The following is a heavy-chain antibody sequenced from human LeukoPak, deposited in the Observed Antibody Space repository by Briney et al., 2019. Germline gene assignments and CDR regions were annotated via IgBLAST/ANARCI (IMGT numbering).Heavy chain of an antibody. J-gene: IGHJ4*02. CDR3: ARDSDSSETLDY. V-gene: IGHV4-61*02. CDR2: IYTSGST. CDR1: GGSISSGSYY. D-gene: IGHD3-16*01. Sequence: PSETLSLTCTVSGGSISSGSYYWSWIRQPAGKGLEWIGRIYTSGSTNYNPSLKSRVTISVDTSKNQFSLKLSSVTAADTAVYYCARDSDSSETLDYWGQGTLVTVSS.